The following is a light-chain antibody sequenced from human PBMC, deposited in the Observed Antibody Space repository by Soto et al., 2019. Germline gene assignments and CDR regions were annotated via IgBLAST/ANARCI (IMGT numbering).Light chain of an antibody. CDR3: QQSYSAPAT. J-gene: IGKJ2*01. CDR1: QSISSY. CDR2: AAS. Sequence: DIQMTQSPSSLSASVGDRVTITCRASQSISSYLNWYQQKPGKAPKLLIYAASNLQNGVAARFSGSESGTDFTLTISSLQPGDFATYYCQQSYSAPATFGQGTKLEIK. V-gene: IGKV1-39*01.